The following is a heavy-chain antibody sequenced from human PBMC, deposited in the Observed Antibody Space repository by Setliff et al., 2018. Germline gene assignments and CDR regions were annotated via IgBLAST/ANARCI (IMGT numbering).Heavy chain of an antibody. Sequence: GGSLRLSCAVSGITFKNAWMTWVRQAPVKGLEWVATISDDGTNEFYADSVKGRFTVSRDNSKNMLYLQMNSLRAEDTAVYYCAKDLVEKWSFDSWGQGTLVTV. CDR3: AKDLVEKWSFDS. V-gene: IGHV3-30*18. D-gene: IGHD2-8*01. CDR2: ISDDGTNE. J-gene: IGHJ4*02. CDR1: GITFKNAW.